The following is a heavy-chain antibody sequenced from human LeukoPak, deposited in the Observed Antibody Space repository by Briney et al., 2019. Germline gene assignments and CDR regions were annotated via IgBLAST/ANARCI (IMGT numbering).Heavy chain of an antibody. J-gene: IGHJ4*02. CDR2: IDQDGSVK. CDR1: GFTFSNYW. Sequence: GGSLRLSCAASGFTFSNYWMSWVRQAPGKGLEWVANIDQDGSVKYYVDSVKGRFTISRDNAKNSLYLQMNSLRAEDTAVYCCARDLSSLAPSFDNWGQGTLVTVSS. D-gene: IGHD6-19*01. CDR3: ARDLSSLAPSFDN. V-gene: IGHV3-7*04.